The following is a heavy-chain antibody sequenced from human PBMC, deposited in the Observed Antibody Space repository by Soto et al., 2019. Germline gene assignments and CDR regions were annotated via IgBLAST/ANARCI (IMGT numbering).Heavy chain of an antibody. D-gene: IGHD3-3*01. V-gene: IGHV1-2*02. CDR1: GYTFTGYY. J-gene: IGHJ6*02. CDR3: ARSSGITDSSDV. Sequence: ASVKVSCKASGYTFTGYYMHWVRQAPGQGLEWMGWINPNSGGTNYAQKFQGRVTVTRDTSISTAYMELSRLRSDDTAVYYCARSSGITDSSDVWGQGTTVTVSS. CDR2: INPNSGGT.